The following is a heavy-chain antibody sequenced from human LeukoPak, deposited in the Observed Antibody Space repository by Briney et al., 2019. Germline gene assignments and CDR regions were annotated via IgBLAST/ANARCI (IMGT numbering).Heavy chain of an antibody. Sequence: SETLSLTCAVYGGSFSGYYWSWIRQPPGKGLEWIGEIFHSGSTTYNPSLESRVTISIDKSKNQFSLKLNSVTAADTAVFYCARTPQGDNYFDYWGQGHLVTVSS. CDR3: ARTPQGDNYFDY. CDR2: IFHSGST. V-gene: IGHV4-34*12. CDR1: GGSFSGYY. J-gene: IGHJ4*02. D-gene: IGHD3-9*01.